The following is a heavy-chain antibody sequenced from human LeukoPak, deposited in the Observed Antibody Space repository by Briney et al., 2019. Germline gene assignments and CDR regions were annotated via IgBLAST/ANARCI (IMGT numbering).Heavy chain of an antibody. CDR3: VRRDYNGAYPFDY. Sequence: GGSLRLSCAASGFTFSSYGMHWVRQAPGKGLEWVAFIRYDGSNKYYADSVKGRFTVSRDNAKNSLFLQMNSLRAEDTALYYCVRRDYNGAYPFDYWGQGTLVTVSS. D-gene: IGHD4-11*01. V-gene: IGHV3-30*02. J-gene: IGHJ4*02. CDR2: IRYDGSNK. CDR1: GFTFSSYG.